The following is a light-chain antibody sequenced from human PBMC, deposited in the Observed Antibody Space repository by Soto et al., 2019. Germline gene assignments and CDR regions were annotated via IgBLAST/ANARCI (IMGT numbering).Light chain of an antibody. Sequence: SYELTQPPSVSVAPGQTARITCGGNNVGSKNVHWYQQKPGQAPVLVVSDDSDRPSGIPERFSGSNSGNTATLTISRVEAGDEADYYCQVWDTYSDHYVFGTGTKLTVL. J-gene: IGLJ1*01. V-gene: IGLV3-21*02. CDR2: DDS. CDR1: NVGSKN. CDR3: QVWDTYSDHYV.